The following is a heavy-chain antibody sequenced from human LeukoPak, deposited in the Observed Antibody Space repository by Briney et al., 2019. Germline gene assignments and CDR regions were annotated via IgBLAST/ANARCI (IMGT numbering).Heavy chain of an antibody. CDR3: ARDLLIAAAPDWFDP. CDR2: ISSSSSYI. Sequence: PGGSLRLSCAASGFTFSSYSMNWVRQAPGKGLEWVSSISSSSSYIYYADSVKGRFTISRDNAKNSLYLQMNSLRAEDTAVYYCARDLLIAAAPDWFDPWGQGTLVTVSS. V-gene: IGHV3-21*01. D-gene: IGHD6-13*01. J-gene: IGHJ5*02. CDR1: GFTFSSYS.